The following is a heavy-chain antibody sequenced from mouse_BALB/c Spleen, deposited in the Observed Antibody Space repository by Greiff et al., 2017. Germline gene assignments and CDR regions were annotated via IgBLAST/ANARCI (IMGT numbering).Heavy chain of an antibody. J-gene: IGHJ3*01. CDR3: ARGDYYGSSRFAY. Sequence: EVKLVESGPSLVKPSQTLSLTCSVTGDSITSGYWNWIRKFPGNKLEYMGYISYSGSTYYTPSLKSRISITRDTSKNQYYLQLNSVTTEDTATYYCARGDYYGSSRFAYWGQGTLVTVSA. CDR1: GDSITSGY. D-gene: IGHD1-1*01. V-gene: IGHV3-8*02. CDR2: ISYSGST.